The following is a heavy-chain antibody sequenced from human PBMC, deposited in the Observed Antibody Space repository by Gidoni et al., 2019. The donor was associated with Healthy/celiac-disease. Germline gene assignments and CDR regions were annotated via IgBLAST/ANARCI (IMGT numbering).Heavy chain of an antibody. V-gene: IGHV3-21*01. Sequence: EVQLVESGGGLVKPGGSLRLSCVVSGFTFNSYSMSWVRQAPGKGLEWVSSISSTSSYIYYTDSVKGRFTISRDNAKNSLYLQMNSLRAEDTAVYYCAIEPDAYMDVWGKGTTVTVSS. CDR2: ISSTSSYI. CDR1: GFTFNSYS. CDR3: AIEPDAYMDV. J-gene: IGHJ6*03.